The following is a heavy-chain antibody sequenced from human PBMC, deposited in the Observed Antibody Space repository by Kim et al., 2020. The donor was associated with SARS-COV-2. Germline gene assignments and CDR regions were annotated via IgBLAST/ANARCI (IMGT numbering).Heavy chain of an antibody. CDR3: SRQRSMHSYSSSAHQFFAY. CDR1: GGSIRSGGYY. D-gene: IGHD6-6*01. J-gene: IGHJ4*02. V-gene: IGHV4-31*11. CDR2: IYYSGST. Sequence: SETLSLTCGVSGGSIRSGGYYWSWIRQHPGKGLEWIGYIYYSGSTYYNPSLKSRVTISVDTSKNRFSLRLNSVTAADTAVYYCSRQRSMHSYSSSAHQFFAYWGQGTLVTVSS.